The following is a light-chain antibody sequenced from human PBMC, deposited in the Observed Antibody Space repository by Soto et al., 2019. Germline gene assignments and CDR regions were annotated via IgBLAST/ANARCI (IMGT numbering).Light chain of an antibody. CDR3: QQRSVWPT. Sequence: LLTQSPATLSVSPGERAPLSSRASQSVSNNLAWYQQKPGQAPRLLIYDASSRAPGIPARFSGSGSGTDFTLTISSLEPEDFAVYYCQQRSVWPTFGGGTKVDIK. V-gene: IGKV3-11*01. J-gene: IGKJ4*01. CDR1: QSVSNN. CDR2: DAS.